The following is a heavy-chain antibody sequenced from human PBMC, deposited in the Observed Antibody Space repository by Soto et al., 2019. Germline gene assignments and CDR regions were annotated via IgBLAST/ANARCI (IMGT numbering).Heavy chain of an antibody. Sequence: SETLSLTCTVSGGSISSGDYYWSWIRQPPGKGLEWIGYIYYSGSTYYNPSLKSRVTISVDTSKNQVSLKLSSVTAADTAVYYCARDGYPNYYDSCGYVGGFDYWGQGTLVIVSS. CDR3: ARDGYPNYYDSCGYVGGFDY. D-gene: IGHD3-22*01. V-gene: IGHV4-30-4*01. CDR1: GGSISSGDYY. J-gene: IGHJ4*02. CDR2: IYYSGST.